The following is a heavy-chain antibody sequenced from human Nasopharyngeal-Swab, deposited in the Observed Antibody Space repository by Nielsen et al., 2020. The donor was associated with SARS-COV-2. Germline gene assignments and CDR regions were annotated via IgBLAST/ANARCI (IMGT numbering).Heavy chain of an antibody. CDR3: ARTVGATPRGAFDI. CDR2: INHSGST. CDR1: GGSFSGYY. D-gene: IGHD1-26*01. Sequence: SETLSLTCAVYGGSFSGYYWSWIRQPPGKGLEWIGEINHSGSTNYNPSLKSRVTISVDTSKNQFSLKLSSVTAADTAVYYCARTVGATPRGAFDIWGQGTMVTVSS. V-gene: IGHV4-34*01. J-gene: IGHJ3*02.